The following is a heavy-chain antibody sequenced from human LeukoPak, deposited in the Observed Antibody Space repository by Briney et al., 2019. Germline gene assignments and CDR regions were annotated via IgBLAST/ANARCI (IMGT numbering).Heavy chain of an antibody. CDR1: GYSFTTYW. J-gene: IGHJ5*02. CDR2: IYPGDSDT. V-gene: IGHV5-51*01. D-gene: IGHD5-18*01. Sequence: GESLKISCKGSGYSFTTYWIGWVRQMPGKGLEWMGIIYPGDSDTRYSPSFQGQVTISADKSISTAYLQWSSLKASDTAMYYCARCVDTTIRAFDPWGQGTLVTVSS. CDR3: ARCVDTTIRAFDP.